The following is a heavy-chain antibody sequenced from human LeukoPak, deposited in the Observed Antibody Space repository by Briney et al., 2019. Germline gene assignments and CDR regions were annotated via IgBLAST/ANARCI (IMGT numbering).Heavy chain of an antibody. V-gene: IGHV3-15*01. D-gene: IGHD1-26*01. CDR1: GFTFSNAW. CDR2: IKSKTDGGAT. J-gene: IGHJ4*02. CDR3: TTAHNSGSYFRPDY. Sequence: GGSLRLACAASGFTFSNAWMSWVRQAPGKGLEWVGRIKSKTDGGATDYAAPVKGRFTISRDDSINTLYLQMSSLKIEDTAVYYCTTAHNSGSYFRPDYWGQGTLVTVSS.